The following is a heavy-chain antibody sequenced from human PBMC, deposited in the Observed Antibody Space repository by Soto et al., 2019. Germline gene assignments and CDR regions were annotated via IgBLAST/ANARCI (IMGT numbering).Heavy chain of an antibody. Sequence: QVQLVQSGAEVKKPGSSVKVSCKASGGTFSSYAISWVRQAPGQGLEWMGGIIPIFGTANYAQKFQGRVTITEDESKSTAYMELSRLRSEGTVGYYCAREGIAVGLPGPYYFDCWGQGTLVTVSS. J-gene: IGHJ4*02. D-gene: IGHD6-19*01. CDR3: AREGIAVGLPGPYYFDC. V-gene: IGHV1-69*01. CDR1: GGTFSSYA. CDR2: IIPIFGTA.